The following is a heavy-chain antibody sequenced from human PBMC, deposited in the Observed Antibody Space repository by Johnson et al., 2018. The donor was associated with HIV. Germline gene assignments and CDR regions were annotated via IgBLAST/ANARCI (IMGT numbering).Heavy chain of an antibody. V-gene: IGHV3-30*19. CDR1: GFTFANYG. J-gene: IGHJ3*02. D-gene: IGHD6-25*01. Sequence: QVQLVESGGGVVQPGESLRLSCAASGFTFANYGMHWVRQAPGKGLEWVIFTAHDGSSTSYADSVKGRFTISRDNAKNTLYLQMNSLRAEDTAMYYCARRIAAADDAFDIWGHGTMVTVSS. CDR3: ARRIAAADDAFDI. CDR2: TAHDGSST.